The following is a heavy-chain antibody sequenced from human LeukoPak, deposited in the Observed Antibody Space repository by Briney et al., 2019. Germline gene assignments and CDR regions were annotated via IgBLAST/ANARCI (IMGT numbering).Heavy chain of an antibody. Sequence: PGGSLRLSCAASRFTFSQYPMNWVRQAPGKGLEWVSKISSSGDTIYYADSVKGRFTISRDNAKNSLYLQMNSLRAEDTAVYHCTRDPSYYYDSTGYNWGQGTLVTVSS. J-gene: IGHJ4*02. CDR3: TRDPSYYYDSTGYN. CDR2: ISSSGDTI. V-gene: IGHV3-48*01. CDR1: RFTFSQYP. D-gene: IGHD3-22*01.